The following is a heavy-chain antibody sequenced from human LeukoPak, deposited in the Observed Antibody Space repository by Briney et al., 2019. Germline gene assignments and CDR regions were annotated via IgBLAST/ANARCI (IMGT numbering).Heavy chain of an antibody. D-gene: IGHD3-3*01. CDR2: IYSSGST. CDR1: GGSISSYY. Sequence: SETLSLTCTVSGGSISSYYWGWIRQPAGKGLEWIGRIYSSGSTNYNPSLKSRVTMSVDTSKNQFSLKLSSVTAADTAVYYCARVLRFYDAFDIWGQGTMVTVSS. V-gene: IGHV4-4*07. J-gene: IGHJ3*02. CDR3: ARVLRFYDAFDI.